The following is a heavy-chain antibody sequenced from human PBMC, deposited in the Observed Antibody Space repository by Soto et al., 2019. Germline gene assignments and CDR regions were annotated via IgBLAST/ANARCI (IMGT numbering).Heavy chain of an antibody. J-gene: IGHJ6*02. CDR2: IIPIFGTA. D-gene: IGHD2-21*02. CDR3: ASLTVVVTPYGMDV. CDR1: GGTFSSYA. Sequence: QVQLVQSGAEVKKPGSSVKVSCKASGGTFSSYAIGWVRQAPGQGLEWMGGIIPIFGTANYAQKFQGRVTITADESTSTAYMGLSSLRSEDRAVYYCASLTVVVTPYGMDVRGQGTTVTVSS. V-gene: IGHV1-69*12.